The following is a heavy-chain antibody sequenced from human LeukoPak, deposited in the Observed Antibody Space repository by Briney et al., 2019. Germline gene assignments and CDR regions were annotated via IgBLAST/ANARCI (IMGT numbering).Heavy chain of an antibody. CDR1: GYTFTGYY. J-gene: IGHJ4*02. CDR3: ARDREYRSSSYPLDY. V-gene: IGHV1-2*02. D-gene: IGHD6-6*01. Sequence: ASVKVSCKASGYTFTGYYMHWVRPAPGQGLEWMGWVNPNSGGTNFAQKFQGRVTMTRDTSISTAYMELSRLRSDDTAVYFCARDREYRSSSYPLDYWGQGTLVTVSS. CDR2: VNPNSGGT.